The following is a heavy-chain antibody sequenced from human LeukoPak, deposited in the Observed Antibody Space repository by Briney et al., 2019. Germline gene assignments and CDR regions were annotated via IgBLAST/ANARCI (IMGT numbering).Heavy chain of an antibody. V-gene: IGHV1-8*01. CDR2: MNPNSGDT. D-gene: IGHD3-9*01. CDR1: GYTFTSYD. CDR3: ARVVLRYFDWFGY. Sequence: ASVKVSCKASGYTFTSYDVNWVRQATGQGLEWMGWMNPNSGDTGYAQKFQGRVTMTRNTSISTAYMELSSLRSEDTAVYYCARVVLRYFDWFGYWGQGTLVTVSS. J-gene: IGHJ4*02.